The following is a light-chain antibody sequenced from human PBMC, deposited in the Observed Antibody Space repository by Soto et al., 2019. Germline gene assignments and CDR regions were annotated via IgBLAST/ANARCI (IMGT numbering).Light chain of an antibody. Sequence: EIVMTQSPATLSVYPGERATLSCRASQSVSSNLAWYQQKPGQAPRLLIYGTFTRATGIPARFSGSVSGTEFTLTISSLQSEDFAIYYCQQYNIWPRTFGQGTKVDVK. J-gene: IGKJ1*01. CDR3: QQYNIWPRT. CDR2: GTF. V-gene: IGKV3-15*01. CDR1: QSVSSN.